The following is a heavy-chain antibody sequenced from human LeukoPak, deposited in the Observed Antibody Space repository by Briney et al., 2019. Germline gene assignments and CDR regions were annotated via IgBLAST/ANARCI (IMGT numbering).Heavy chain of an antibody. J-gene: IGHJ4*02. CDR3: ARDHSDSSGYYFDY. D-gene: IGHD3-22*01. V-gene: IGHV4-59*01. CDR2: IYSNGST. CDR1: GGSLSRYY. Sequence: SETLSLTCTVSGGSLSRYYWSWIRRPPGKGLEWIGYIYSNGSTNYNPSLKSRVTISVDTSKNQFSLKLSPVTTADTAVYYCARDHSDSSGYYFDYWGQGTLVTVSS.